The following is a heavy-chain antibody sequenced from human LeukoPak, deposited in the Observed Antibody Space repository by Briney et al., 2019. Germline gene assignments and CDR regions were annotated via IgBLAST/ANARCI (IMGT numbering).Heavy chain of an antibody. CDR2: INHSGST. CDR1: GGSFSGYY. V-gene: IGHV4-34*01. Sequence: SETLSLTCAVYGGSFSGYYWSWIRQPPGKALEWIGEINHSGSTNYNPSLKSRVTISVDTSKNQFSLKLSSVTAADTAVYYCAREDFWSGYYGMDVWGQGTTVTVSS. CDR3: AREDFWSGYYGMDV. J-gene: IGHJ6*02. D-gene: IGHD3-3*01.